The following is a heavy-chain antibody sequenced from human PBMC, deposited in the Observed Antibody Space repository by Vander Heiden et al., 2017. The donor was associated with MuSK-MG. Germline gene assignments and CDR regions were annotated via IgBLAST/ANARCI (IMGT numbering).Heavy chain of an antibody. D-gene: IGHD1-7*01. Sequence: EVQLVQSGAEVKKPGEFLKFSCEGSGYSFTGYWIGWVRQMPGKGLEWMGIIYPGDSDTRYSPSFQGQVTISADKSISTAYLQWSSLKASDTAMYYCARRREGWNYDGAFDIWGQGTMVTVSS. J-gene: IGHJ3*02. CDR3: ARRREGWNYDGAFDI. CDR1: GYSFTGYW. CDR2: IYPGDSDT. V-gene: IGHV5-51*01.